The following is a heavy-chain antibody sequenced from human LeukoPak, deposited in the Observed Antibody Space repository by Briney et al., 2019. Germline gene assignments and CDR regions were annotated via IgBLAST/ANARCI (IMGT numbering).Heavy chain of an antibody. D-gene: IGHD3-22*01. J-gene: IGHJ4*02. Sequence: GASVKVSYKASGGTFSTFGISWVRQAPGQGLEWMGGIIPMSGTVNNAQKFQGRVTITADKSTSTAYMELSSLRSEDTAVYYCARGGYYYDSSGYNYWGQGTLVTVSS. V-gene: IGHV1-69*06. CDR1: GGTFSTFG. CDR2: IIPMSGTV. CDR3: ARGGYYYDSSGYNY.